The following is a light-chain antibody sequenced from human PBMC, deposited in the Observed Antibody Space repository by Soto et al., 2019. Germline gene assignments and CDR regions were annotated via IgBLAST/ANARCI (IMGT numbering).Light chain of an antibody. CDR1: QSISRY. Sequence: DIQMTQSPSSLSASVGDRVTITCRASQSISRYLNWYQQKPGKAPKLLIYAASSLESGVPSRFSGRGSGTDFTLTISSLQPEYFATYDCQHSYSTPRTSGQGTRVEIK. CDR3: QHSYSTPRT. J-gene: IGKJ1*01. CDR2: AAS. V-gene: IGKV1-39*01.